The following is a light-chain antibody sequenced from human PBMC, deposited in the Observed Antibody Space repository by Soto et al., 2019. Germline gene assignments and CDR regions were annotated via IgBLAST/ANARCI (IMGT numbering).Light chain of an antibody. J-gene: IGKJ2*01. CDR1: QSVSTN. V-gene: IGKV3-15*01. CDR3: QQYHNWPPYT. Sequence: EIVMTQSPATLSVSPGERATLSCRASQSVSTNLDWYQQKPGQAPRLLMYGASTRATGIPARFSGSGFGTEFTLTISSLQSEDFAVYYCQQYHNWPPYTFGQGTKLEIK. CDR2: GAS.